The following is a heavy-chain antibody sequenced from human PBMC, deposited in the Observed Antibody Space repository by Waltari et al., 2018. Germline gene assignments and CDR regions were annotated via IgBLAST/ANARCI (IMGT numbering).Heavy chain of an antibody. CDR3: AKGGDHKAFDI. D-gene: IGHD3-16*01. Sequence: EVQLLESGGGLVQPGGSLRLSCAASGFTFSSYAMSWVRQAPGKGLEWVSVIYSGGSTYYADSVKGRFTISRDNSKNTLYLQMNSLRAEDTAVYYCAKGGDHKAFDIWGQGTMVTVSS. V-gene: IGHV3-23*03. CDR1: GFTFSSYA. CDR2: IYSGGST. J-gene: IGHJ3*02.